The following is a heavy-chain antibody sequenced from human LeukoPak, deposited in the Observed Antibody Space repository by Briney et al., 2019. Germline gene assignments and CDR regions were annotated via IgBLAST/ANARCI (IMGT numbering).Heavy chain of an antibody. D-gene: IGHD6-13*01. Sequence: GRSLRLSCAASGFTFSSYAMHWVRQAPGKGLEWVAVISYDGSNKYYADSVKGRFTISRDNSKNTLYLQMNSLRAEDTAVYYCAKEGPGIAAAFDYWGQGTLVTVSS. V-gene: IGHV3-30-3*01. CDR3: AKEGPGIAAAFDY. CDR2: ISYDGSNK. J-gene: IGHJ4*02. CDR1: GFTFSSYA.